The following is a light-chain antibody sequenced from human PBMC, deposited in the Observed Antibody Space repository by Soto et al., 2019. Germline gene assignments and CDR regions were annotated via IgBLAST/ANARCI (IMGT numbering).Light chain of an antibody. CDR2: EVS. V-gene: IGLV2-14*01. CDR1: SSDIGGYNY. Sequence: QSALTQPASVSGSPGQSITISCTGTSSDIGGYNYVSWYQHHPGKAPKLMIHEVSNRPSGVSNRFSGSKSGSTASLTISGLQAEDEADYHCSSYTSRTTFVIFGGGTKLTVL. J-gene: IGLJ2*01. CDR3: SSYTSRTTFVI.